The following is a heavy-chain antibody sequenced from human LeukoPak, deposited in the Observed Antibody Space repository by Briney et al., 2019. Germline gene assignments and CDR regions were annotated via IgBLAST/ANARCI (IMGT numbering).Heavy chain of an antibody. CDR3: ASNTGTVFDY. CDR2: IYTSGST. Sequence: PSQTLSLTCTVSGDSINSGSYYWSWIRQPAGKGLEWIGRIYTSGSTNYNPSLKSRVTISLEMSKHQFSLNLTSVTAADTAVYYCASNTGTVFDYWGQGALVTVSS. V-gene: IGHV4-61*02. D-gene: IGHD7-27*01. J-gene: IGHJ4*02. CDR1: GDSINSGSYY.